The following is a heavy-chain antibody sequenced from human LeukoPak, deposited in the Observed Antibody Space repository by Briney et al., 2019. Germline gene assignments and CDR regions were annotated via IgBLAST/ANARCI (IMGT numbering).Heavy chain of an antibody. CDR3: ARDRYYYGSGSYPSDYYYYMDV. CDR1: GFTFSNYI. Sequence: SGRSLRLSCAASGFTFSNYIMHWARQAPGKGLEWVSVIYSGGSTYYADSVKGRFTISRDNSKNTLYLQMNSLRAEDTAVYYCARDRYYYGSGSYPSDYYYYMDVWGKGTTVTISS. D-gene: IGHD3-10*01. V-gene: IGHV3-53*01. CDR2: IYSGGST. J-gene: IGHJ6*03.